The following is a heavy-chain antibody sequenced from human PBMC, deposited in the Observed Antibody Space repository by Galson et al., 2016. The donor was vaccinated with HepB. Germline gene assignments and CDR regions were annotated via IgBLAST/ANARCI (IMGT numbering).Heavy chain of an antibody. Sequence: SLRLSCAASGFTFSNYAMSWVRQAPGKGLEWVSGISGTGGTTYYADSVKGRFTISRDNSKNTLYLRMNSLRAEDTAVYYCAREGLGDGYNSLNYYSYYMDVWGKGTTVTVSS. J-gene: IGHJ6*03. CDR3: AREGLGDGYNSLNYYSYYMDV. CDR1: GFTFSNYA. D-gene: IGHD5-24*01. V-gene: IGHV3-23*01. CDR2: ISGTGGTT.